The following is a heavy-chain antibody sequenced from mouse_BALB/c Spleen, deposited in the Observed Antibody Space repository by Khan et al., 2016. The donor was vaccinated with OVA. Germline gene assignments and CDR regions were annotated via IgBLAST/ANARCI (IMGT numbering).Heavy chain of an antibody. CDR3: EVGGADFYRNDGCAMDS. J-gene: IGHJ4*01. CDR2: INTHSGVP. CDR1: GYTFTTAG. D-gene: IGHD2-12*01. V-gene: IGHV9-4*02. Sequence: QIQLVQSGPELKKPGETVRISCKASGYTFTTAGMQWVQKMPGKGLKWIGWINTHSGVPKYAEDFKGRFVCSLDTSASTAYLQITNLKNEEMARYLCEVGGADFYRNDGCAMDSWGQGTSVTVSS.